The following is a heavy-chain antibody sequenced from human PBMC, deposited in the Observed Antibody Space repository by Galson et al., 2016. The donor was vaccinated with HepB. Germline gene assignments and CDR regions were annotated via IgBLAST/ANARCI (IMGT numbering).Heavy chain of an antibody. CDR3: SRGRQGDRPSYDS. Sequence: QSGAEVKQPGESLRISCEGSGYNFIYYWIAWVRQMPGKGLEWIGIIYPRDSDTRYSPSFQGQVTISVDKSINTAFLHWSSLKASDTAMYFCSRGRQGDRPSYDSWGQGTLVTVAS. J-gene: IGHJ4*02. CDR1: GYNFIYYW. V-gene: IGHV5-51*01. D-gene: IGHD1-26*01. CDR2: IYPRDSDT.